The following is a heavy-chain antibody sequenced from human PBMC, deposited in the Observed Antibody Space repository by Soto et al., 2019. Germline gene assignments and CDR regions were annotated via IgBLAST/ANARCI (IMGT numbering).Heavy chain of an antibody. Sequence: GVSAKVSCTACGYGITSYAMWWVRQAPGQGLEWMGWISAYNGNTNYAQKLQGRVPMTTDRSTSTAYMELRSLRPDDTAVYYCARTRCKWNYCMPFDYLGQGSLVTVSS. CDR3: ARTRCKWNYCMPFDY. D-gene: IGHD1-7*01. CDR2: ISAYNGNT. J-gene: IGHJ4*02. V-gene: IGHV1-18*04. CDR1: GYGITSYA.